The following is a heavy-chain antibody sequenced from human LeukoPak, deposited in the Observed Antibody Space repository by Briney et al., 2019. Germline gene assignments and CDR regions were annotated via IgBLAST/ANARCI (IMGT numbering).Heavy chain of an antibody. V-gene: IGHV3-74*01. CDR1: GFTLSTNW. CDR3: ARVSYERAFDI. CDR2: ISNDGSTT. Sequence: PGGSLRLSCSASGFTLSTNWMHRLRQAPGKGLVWVSSISNDGSTTSYADSVKGRFTISRDNAKNTLYLQMNSLRAEDTAVYYCARVSYERAFDIWGQGTMVTVSS. D-gene: IGHD3-22*01. J-gene: IGHJ3*02.